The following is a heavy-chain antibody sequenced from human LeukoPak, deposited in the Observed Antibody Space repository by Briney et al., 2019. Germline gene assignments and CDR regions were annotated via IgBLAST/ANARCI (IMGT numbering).Heavy chain of an antibody. V-gene: IGHV3-23*01. CDR3: AXXGXXRXRIDY. CDR2: ISGSGGST. J-gene: IGHJ4*02. CDR1: GFTFSSYA. Sequence: GGSLRLSCAASGFTFSSYAMSWVRQAPGKGLEWASAISGSGGSTYYADSVKGRFTISRDNSKNTLYLQMNSLRAEDTAVYYCAXXGXXRXRIDYWGXGTLVTV.